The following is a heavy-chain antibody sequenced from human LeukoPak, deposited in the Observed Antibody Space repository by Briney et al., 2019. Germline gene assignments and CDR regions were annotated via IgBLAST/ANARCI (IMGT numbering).Heavy chain of an antibody. Sequence: PGGSLRLSCAASGFTFSSYAMSWVRQAPGKGLEWVSAISGSGGSTYYADSVKGRFTISRDNSKNTLYLQMNSLRAEDTAVYYCAKTTMVRGVRGYYFDYWGQGTLVTVSS. D-gene: IGHD3-10*01. CDR1: GFTFSSYA. V-gene: IGHV3-23*01. CDR3: AKTTMVRGVRGYYFDY. J-gene: IGHJ4*02. CDR2: ISGSGGST.